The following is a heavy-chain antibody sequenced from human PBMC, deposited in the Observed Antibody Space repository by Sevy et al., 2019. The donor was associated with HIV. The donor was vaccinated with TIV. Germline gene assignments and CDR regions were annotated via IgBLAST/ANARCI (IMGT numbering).Heavy chain of an antibody. CDR1: GITFNNAW. CDR2: ISGNGGST. J-gene: IGHJ4*02. V-gene: IGHV3-64D*06. CDR3: VTRGGLVGATDFDY. Sequence: GGSLRLSCAASGITFNNAWMNWVRQAPEKGLEYVSLISGNGGSTDYADSVKGRFTISRDNFKKTLYLQMSSLRAEDTAVYYCVTRGGLVGATDFDYWGQGTRVTVSS. D-gene: IGHD1-26*01.